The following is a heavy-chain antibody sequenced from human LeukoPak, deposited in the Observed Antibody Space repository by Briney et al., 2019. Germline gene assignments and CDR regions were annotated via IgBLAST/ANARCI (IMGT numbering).Heavy chain of an antibody. CDR2: ISTYNCNT. J-gene: IGHJ4*02. D-gene: IGHD3-3*01. CDR3: ARVLRYDFWSAYYFDY. CDR1: AYTFNSYN. Sequence: ASVTLTLNSSAYTFNSYNISMMRQPQGQGLEWMSCISTYNCNTNYALKVQGRATMTTDTSTSTAYMELRSLRSDDTAVYYCARVLRYDFWSAYYFDYWGQGTLVTVSS. V-gene: IGHV1-18*01.